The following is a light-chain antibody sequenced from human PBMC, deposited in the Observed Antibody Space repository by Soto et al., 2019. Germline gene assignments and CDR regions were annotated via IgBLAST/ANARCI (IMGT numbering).Light chain of an antibody. CDR2: AAS. J-gene: IGKJ2*01. CDR1: QRVSTY. Sequence: DIQMTQSPSSLSASVGDRVTITCRASQRVSTYLNWYQQKPEKAPKLLIYAASSLQSRVPSRFSGSVSGTDFTLTISSLHPEDFATYYCQQSYSTPRTFGQGTKREIK. V-gene: IGKV1-39*01. CDR3: QQSYSTPRT.